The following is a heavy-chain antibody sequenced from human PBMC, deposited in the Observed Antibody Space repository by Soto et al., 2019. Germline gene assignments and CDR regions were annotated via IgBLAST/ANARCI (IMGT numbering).Heavy chain of an antibody. Sequence: ASVKVSCKVSGYTLTELSMHWVRQAPGKGLEWMGGFDPEDGETIYAQKFQGRVTMTEDTSTDTAYMELSSLRSEDTAVYYCATDPEYYDCWSGLNMGMDVWGQGTTVTVSS. CDR2: FDPEDGET. CDR1: GYTLTELS. J-gene: IGHJ6*02. V-gene: IGHV1-24*01. D-gene: IGHD3-3*01. CDR3: ATDPEYYDCWSGLNMGMDV.